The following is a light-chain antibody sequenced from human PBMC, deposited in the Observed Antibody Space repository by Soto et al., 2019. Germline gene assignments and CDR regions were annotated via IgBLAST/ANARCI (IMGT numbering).Light chain of an antibody. Sequence: QSALTQPASVSGSPGQSITISCTGTSRDVGGYNYVSWYQQHQGKAPKLMIYDVSNRPSGVSNRFSGSKSGNTASLTISGLQAEDEADYYCSSYTSSSTPVVFGGGTKLT. V-gene: IGLV2-14*01. CDR1: SRDVGGYNY. CDR3: SSYTSSSTPVV. CDR2: DVS. J-gene: IGLJ2*01.